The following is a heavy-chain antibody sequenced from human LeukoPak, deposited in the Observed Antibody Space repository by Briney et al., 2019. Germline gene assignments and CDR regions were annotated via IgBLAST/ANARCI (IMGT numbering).Heavy chain of an antibody. D-gene: IGHD2-21*02. CDR2: IYYSGST. J-gene: IGHJ4*02. CDR3: ATLGLCGGDCSPFDY. Sequence: PSETLSLTCTVSGGSISSYYWSWIRQPPGKGLEWIGYIYYSGSTNYNPSLKSRVTISVDTSKNQFSLKLSSVTAADTAVYYCATLGLCGGDCSPFDYWGQGTLVTVSS. CDR1: GGSISSYY. V-gene: IGHV4-59*08.